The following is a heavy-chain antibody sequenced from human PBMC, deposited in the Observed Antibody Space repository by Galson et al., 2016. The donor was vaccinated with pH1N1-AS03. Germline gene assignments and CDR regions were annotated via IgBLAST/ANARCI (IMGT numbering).Heavy chain of an antibody. CDR2: ISRDGSTR. Sequence: SLRLSCAVSGFTLSAYWMYWVRQTPGKRPVWVSRISRDGSTREHADSVKGRFSVSRDHARNTLHLRMSNLRDGDTAVYYCVAYDWGRPDFWGQGTLVTVSS. CDR1: GFTLSAYW. D-gene: IGHD3-16*01. V-gene: IGHV3-74*03. CDR3: VAYDWGRPDF. J-gene: IGHJ4*02.